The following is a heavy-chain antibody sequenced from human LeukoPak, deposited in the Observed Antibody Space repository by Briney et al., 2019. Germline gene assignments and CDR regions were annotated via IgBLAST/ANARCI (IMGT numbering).Heavy chain of an antibody. Sequence: SGTLSLTCAVSGGSISSSNWWSRVRQPPGKGLEWIGEIYHSGSTNYNPSLKSRVTISVDKSKNQFSLKLSSVTAADTAVYYCAVGGVYLRGGAEAFDIWGQGTMVTVSS. CDR2: IYHSGST. V-gene: IGHV4-4*02. CDR1: GGSISSSNW. D-gene: IGHD3-10*01. J-gene: IGHJ3*02. CDR3: AVGGVYLRGGAEAFDI.